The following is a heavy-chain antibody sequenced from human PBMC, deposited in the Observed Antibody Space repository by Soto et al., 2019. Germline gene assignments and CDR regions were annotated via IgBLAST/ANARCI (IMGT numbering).Heavy chain of an antibody. CDR2: ISGSDGST. Sequence: GGSLRLSCAASGFTFSSYAMNWVRQAPGKGLEWVSVISGSDGSTYYADSVKGRFTISRDNSKNTLNLQMNSLRAEDTAVYYCARRSSSWYFDYWGQGTLVTAPQ. CDR3: ARRSSSWYFDY. V-gene: IGHV3-23*01. CDR1: GFTFSSYA. D-gene: IGHD6-13*01. J-gene: IGHJ4*02.